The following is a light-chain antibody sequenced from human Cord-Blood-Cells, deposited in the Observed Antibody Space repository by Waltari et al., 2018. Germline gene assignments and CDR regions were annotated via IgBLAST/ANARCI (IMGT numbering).Light chain of an antibody. Sequence: EIVMTQSPATLSVSPGESATLSCRASQSVSSNLAWYQQKPGHAPRLLIYGASTRATGIPARFSGSGSGTEFTLTISSLQSEDFAVYYCQQYNNWLFTFGPGTKVDIK. CDR2: GAS. CDR3: QQYNNWLFT. CDR1: QSVSSN. J-gene: IGKJ3*01. V-gene: IGKV3-15*01.